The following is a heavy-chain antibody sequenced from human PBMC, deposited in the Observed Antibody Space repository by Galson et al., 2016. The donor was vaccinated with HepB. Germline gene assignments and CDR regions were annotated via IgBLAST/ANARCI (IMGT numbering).Heavy chain of an antibody. Sequence: SVKVSCKASGYTFTSYGVNWVRQAPGQGPEWVGWISGYNGDPNYAPPLHASVPLTLEPSPGTAYMELRSLTSAATAMYFCARAITRGFAGTGWSYDLWGRGTPLTVSS. CDR3: ARAITRGFAGTGWSYDL. CDR2: ISGYNGDP. D-gene: IGHD6-13*01. V-gene: IGHV1-18*01. CDR1: GYTFTSYG. J-gene: IGHJ2*01.